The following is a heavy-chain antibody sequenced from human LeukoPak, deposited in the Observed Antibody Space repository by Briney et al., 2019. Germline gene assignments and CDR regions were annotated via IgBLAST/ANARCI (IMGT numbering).Heavy chain of an antibody. CDR3: ARVGSRWSWFDP. CDR2: IYYSGST. V-gene: IGHV4-61*01. D-gene: IGHD2-15*01. CDR1: GGSVSNGSYY. J-gene: IGHJ5*02. Sequence: SETLSLTCTVSGGSVSNGSYYWSWIRQPPGKGLEWIGYIYYSGSTNYNPSLKSRVTISVDTSKNQFSLKLSSVTDADTAVYYCARVGSRWSWFDPWGQGTLDTASS.